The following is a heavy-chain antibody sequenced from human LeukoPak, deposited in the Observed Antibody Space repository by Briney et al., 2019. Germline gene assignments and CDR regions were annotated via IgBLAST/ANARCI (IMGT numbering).Heavy chain of an antibody. V-gene: IGHV7-4-1*02. CDR2: INTNTGNP. D-gene: IGHD3-9*01. Sequence: ASVKVSCKASGYTFTSYAMNWVRQAPGQGLEWMGWINTNTGNPTYAQGFTGRFVFSLDTSVSTAYLQISSLKAEDTAVYYCARYYYDILTGYSPIDYWGQGTLVTVSS. J-gene: IGHJ4*02. CDR3: ARYYYDILTGYSPIDY. CDR1: GYTFTSYA.